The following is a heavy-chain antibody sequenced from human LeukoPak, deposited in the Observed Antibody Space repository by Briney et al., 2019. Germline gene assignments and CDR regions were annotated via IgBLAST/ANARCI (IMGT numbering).Heavy chain of an antibody. CDR2: INHSGST. CDR1: GGSFSDYY. Sequence: SETLSLTCAVYGGSFSDYYWSWIRQPPGKGLEWIGEINHSGSTNYNPSLKSRVTISVDTSKNQFSLKLSSVTAADTAVYYCARSPRYSSGWFGVWGQGTLVTVSS. D-gene: IGHD6-19*01. CDR3: ARSPRYSSGWFGV. V-gene: IGHV4-34*01. J-gene: IGHJ4*02.